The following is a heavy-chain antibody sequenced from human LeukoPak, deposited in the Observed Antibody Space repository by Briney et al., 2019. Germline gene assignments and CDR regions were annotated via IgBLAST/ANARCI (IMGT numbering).Heavy chain of an antibody. CDR2: IYYSGST. CDR3: ARAFPFIRETRGYDAFDI. CDR1: GGSISDYY. Sequence: SETLSLTCTVSGGSISDYYWTWIRQPPGKGLEWIGYIYYSGSTNYNPSLKSRVTISVDTSRNQVSLKFSSVTAADTAVYYCARAFPFIRETRGYDAFDIWGQGTMVTVSS. D-gene: IGHD3-10*01. V-gene: IGHV4-59*01. J-gene: IGHJ3*02.